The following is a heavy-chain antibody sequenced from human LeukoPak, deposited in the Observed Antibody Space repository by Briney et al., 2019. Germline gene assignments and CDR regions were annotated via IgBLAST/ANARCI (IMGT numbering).Heavy chain of an antibody. Sequence: SETLSLTCTVSGGSISSSSYYWGWLRQPPGKGLEWIGSVYYSGNTYCNLSLKSRVAISLDTSNSQFSLKLSSVTAADTAIYYCARYHNGYDDYWGQGTLVTVSS. V-gene: IGHV4-39*07. J-gene: IGHJ4*02. CDR2: VYYSGNT. CDR1: GGSISSSSYY. CDR3: ARYHNGYDDY. D-gene: IGHD5-12*01.